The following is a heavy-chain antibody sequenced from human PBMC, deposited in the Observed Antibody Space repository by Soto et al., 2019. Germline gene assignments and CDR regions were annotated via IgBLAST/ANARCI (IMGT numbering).Heavy chain of an antibody. V-gene: IGHV3-64*01. CDR1: GFTFSSYA. Sequence: GGSLRLSCAASGFTFSSYAMHWVRQAPGKGLEYVSAISSNGGSTYYANSVKGRFTISRDNSKNTLYLQMGSLRAEDMAVYYCARDFGVVSPNYYMDVWGKGTTVTVSS. J-gene: IGHJ6*03. D-gene: IGHD3-3*01. CDR3: ARDFGVVSPNYYMDV. CDR2: ISSNGGST.